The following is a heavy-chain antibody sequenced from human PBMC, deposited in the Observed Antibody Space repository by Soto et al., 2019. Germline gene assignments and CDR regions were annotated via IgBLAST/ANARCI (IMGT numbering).Heavy chain of an antibody. CDR1: GYTVPGHA. J-gene: IGHJ4*02. D-gene: IGHD5-12*01. CDR3: AIDSQMGIATILGFAY. CDR2: INAGNGNT. V-gene: IGHV1-3*01. Sequence: SCRVSSKGAGYTVPGHAMHWVRQAKGQRPEWMGWINAGNGNTKYSQKFQGRVTITRDTSASTAYMELNSLICEDTAVYYFAIDSQMGIATILGFAYRGQGTLVPSPQ.